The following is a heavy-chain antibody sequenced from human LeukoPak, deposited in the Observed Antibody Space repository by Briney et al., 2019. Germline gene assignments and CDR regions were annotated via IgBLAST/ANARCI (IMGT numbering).Heavy chain of an antibody. CDR2: IYHSGST. Sequence: SGTLSLTCAVSGGSISSSNWWSWVRQPPGKGLEWIGEIYHSGSTNYNPSPKSRVTISVGKSKNQFSLKLSSVTAADTAVYYCARDSVLLWFGELSRPRGFDPWGQGTLVTVSS. D-gene: IGHD3-10*01. CDR3: ARDSVLLWFGELSRPRGFDP. J-gene: IGHJ5*02. V-gene: IGHV4-4*02. CDR1: GGSISSSNW.